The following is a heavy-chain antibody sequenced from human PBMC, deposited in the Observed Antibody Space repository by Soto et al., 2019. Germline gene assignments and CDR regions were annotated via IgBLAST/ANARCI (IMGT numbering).Heavy chain of an antibody. Sequence: EVPLVESGGGLVQPGGSLRLSCAASGLIFSDYHMDWVRQAPGKGLEWVGRIRRKANSYTTEYAASVNGRFTISRDDSKNSLYLQMNSLKTEDTAVYYCAMLGGWSGGSNDMDVWGQGNTVTVSS. CDR3: AMLGGWSGGSNDMDV. CDR1: GLIFSDYH. J-gene: IGHJ6*02. CDR2: IRRKANSYTT. V-gene: IGHV3-72*01. D-gene: IGHD6-19*01.